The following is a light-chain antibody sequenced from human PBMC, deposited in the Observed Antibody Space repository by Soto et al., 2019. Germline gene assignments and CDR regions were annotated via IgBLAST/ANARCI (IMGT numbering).Light chain of an antibody. CDR2: VAS. Sequence: DIQMTQSPSSLSASVGDRVTVTCRASQSIDTYLNWYQQRPGQAPKLLIYVASTLQSGVPSRFRGSGSGTHFTLTISRLQPEDFATYYCQQNQDIPPTFGQGTRVERK. V-gene: IGKV1-39*01. CDR3: QQNQDIPPT. J-gene: IGKJ1*01. CDR1: QSIDTY.